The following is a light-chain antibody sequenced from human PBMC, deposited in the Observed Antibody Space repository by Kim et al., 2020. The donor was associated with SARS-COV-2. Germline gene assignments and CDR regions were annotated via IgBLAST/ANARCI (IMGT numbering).Light chain of an antibody. CDR3: NSRDKSGDHVV. CDR1: SLRTYY. J-gene: IGLJ2*01. V-gene: IGLV3-19*01. Sequence: SSELTQDPAVSVALGQTVRITCQGDSLRTYYASWYKQKPGQAPILVIYGKNNRPSGIPDRFSGSSSGNTASLTVTGAQAVDEADYYCNSRDKSGDHVVFG. CDR2: GKN.